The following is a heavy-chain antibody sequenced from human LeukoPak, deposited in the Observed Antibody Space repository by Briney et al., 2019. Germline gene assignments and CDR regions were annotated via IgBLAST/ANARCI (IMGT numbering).Heavy chain of an antibody. J-gene: IGHJ5*02. Sequence: SEALSLTCTVSGGSISSYYWSWIRQPPGKGLEWIGYIYYSGSTNYNPSLKSRVTISVDTSRNQFSLKLSSVTAADTAVYYCARDLPKYCSGGSCYSGWFDPWGQGTLVTVSS. D-gene: IGHD2-15*01. CDR3: ARDLPKYCSGGSCYSGWFDP. CDR2: IYYSGST. V-gene: IGHV4-59*12. CDR1: GGSISSYY.